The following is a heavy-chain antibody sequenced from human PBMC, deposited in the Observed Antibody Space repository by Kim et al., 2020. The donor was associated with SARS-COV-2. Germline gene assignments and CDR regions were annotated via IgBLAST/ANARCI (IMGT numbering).Heavy chain of an antibody. J-gene: IGHJ4*02. Sequence: WDDDKRYSPSLKSRLTITKDTSKNQVVLTMTNMDPVDTATYYCAHIGLGYWGQGTLVTVSS. D-gene: IGHD3-16*01. V-gene: IGHV2-5*02. CDR2: WDDDK. CDR3: AHIGLGY.